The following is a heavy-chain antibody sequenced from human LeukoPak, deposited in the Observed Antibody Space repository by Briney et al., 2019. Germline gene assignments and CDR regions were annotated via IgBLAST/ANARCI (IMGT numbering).Heavy chain of an antibody. J-gene: IGHJ3*02. CDR2: IRSKAYGGTT. Sequence: PGGSLRLSCTASGFTFGDYAMSWFRQAPGKGLEWVGFIRSKAYGGTTEYAASVKGRFTISRDDSKSIAYLQMNSLKTEDTAVYYCTRGYNWNYVRAFDIWGQGTMVTVSS. V-gene: IGHV3-49*03. D-gene: IGHD1-7*01. CDR3: TRGYNWNYVRAFDI. CDR1: GFTFGDYA.